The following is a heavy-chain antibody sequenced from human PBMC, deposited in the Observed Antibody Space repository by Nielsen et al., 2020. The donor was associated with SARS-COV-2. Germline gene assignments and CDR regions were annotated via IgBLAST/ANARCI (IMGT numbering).Heavy chain of an antibody. CDR1: GFNVSSHY. J-gene: IGHJ6*02. V-gene: IGHV3-53*01. CDR2: IYISGGT. D-gene: IGHD3-22*01. Sequence: GGSLRLSCAASGFNVSSHYMSWVRQAPGKGLDWVSLIYISGGTYYADSVKGRFIVSRDNPKNSLYLQMNSLRAEDTAVYYCAREDDSSGYTYGMDVWGQGTTVTVSS. CDR3: AREDDSSGYTYGMDV.